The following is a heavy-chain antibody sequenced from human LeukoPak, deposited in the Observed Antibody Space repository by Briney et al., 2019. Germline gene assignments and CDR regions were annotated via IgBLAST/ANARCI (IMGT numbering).Heavy chain of an antibody. J-gene: IGHJ4*02. CDR2: THFRSKWYY. D-gene: IGHD1-26*01. Sequence: SQTLSITCAISGDSVSSDSAAWNWIRQSPSRGLEWLARTHFRSKWYYDYALAVKSRITINPDTSKNQFSLQLNSVTPEDTAVYFCARDPVGGSTIFDSWGQGTLVTVSS. V-gene: IGHV6-1*01. CDR1: GDSVSSDSAA. CDR3: ARDPVGGSTIFDS.